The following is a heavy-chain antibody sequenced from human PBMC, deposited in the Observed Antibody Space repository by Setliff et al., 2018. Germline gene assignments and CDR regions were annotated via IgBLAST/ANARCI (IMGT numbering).Heavy chain of an antibody. Sequence: SCKASGDTFSSYAMSWVRQAPGKGLEWVSGLNDVGHNTYYADSVKGRFTISRDNSKNTLYLQMNSLRVEDTAVYFCARDPRDGSSSPMADNWGQGTLVTVSS. J-gene: IGHJ4*02. CDR3: ARDPRDGSSSPMADN. D-gene: IGHD3-10*01. CDR1: GDTFSSYA. V-gene: IGHV3-23*01. CDR2: LNDVGHNT.